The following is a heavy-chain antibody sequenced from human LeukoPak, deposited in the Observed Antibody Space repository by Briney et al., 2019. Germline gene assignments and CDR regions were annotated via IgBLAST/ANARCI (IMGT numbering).Heavy chain of an antibody. CDR1: GFTFSSYS. V-gene: IGHV3-21*01. D-gene: IGHD3-22*01. J-gene: IGHJ4*02. CDR3: ARDNYDSSGYYEFDY. Sequence: RPGGSLRLSCAASGFTFSSYSMNWVRQAPGKGLEWVSSISSSSSYIYYADSVKGRFTISRDNAKNSLYLQMNSLRAEDTAVYYCARDNYDSSGYYEFDYWGQGTLVTVSS. CDR2: ISSSSSYI.